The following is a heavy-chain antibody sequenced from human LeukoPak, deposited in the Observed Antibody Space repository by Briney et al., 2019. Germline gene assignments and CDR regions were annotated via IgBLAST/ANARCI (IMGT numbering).Heavy chain of an antibody. CDR1: GGSFSGYY. V-gene: IGHV4-34*01. CDR3: AREKQWLAIYDAFDI. J-gene: IGHJ3*02. D-gene: IGHD6-19*01. Sequence: TSETLSLTCAVYGGSFSGYYWSWIRQPPGKGLEWIGEINHSGSTNYNPSLKSRVTISVDTSKNQFSLKLSSVTAADTAVYYCAREKQWLAIYDAFDIWGQGTMVTVSS. CDR2: INHSGST.